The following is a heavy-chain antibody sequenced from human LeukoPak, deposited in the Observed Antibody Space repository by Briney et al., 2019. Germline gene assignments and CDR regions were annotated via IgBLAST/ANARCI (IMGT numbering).Heavy chain of an antibody. J-gene: IGHJ4*02. CDR1: GFTFDDYA. D-gene: IGHD3-3*01. Sequence: GGSLRLSCAASGFTFDDYAMHWVRQAPGKGLEWVSGISWNSGRVGYADSVKGRFTISRDNAKNSLYLQMNSLRAEDTALYYCAKQWSGYYTGGFDYWGQGTLVTVSS. CDR2: ISWNSGRV. CDR3: AKQWSGYYTGGFDY. V-gene: IGHV3-9*01.